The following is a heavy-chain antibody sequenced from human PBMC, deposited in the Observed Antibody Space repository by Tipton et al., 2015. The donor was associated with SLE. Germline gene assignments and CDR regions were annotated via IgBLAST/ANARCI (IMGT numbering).Heavy chain of an antibody. Sequence: QLVQSGAEVKKPGASVQFSCKASGYNFATYYIHWVRQAPGQGLEWMGIINPSDGTPFYAQKFQGRVTMTRDRSTSTIYMDLRSLTFEDTAVYYCSKDGGEVGGIAPNWCDPWGQGTLLTVSS. CDR2: INPSDGTP. J-gene: IGHJ5*02. CDR3: SKDGGEVGGIAPNWCDP. CDR1: GYNFATYY. D-gene: IGHD3-16*02. V-gene: IGHV1-46*01.